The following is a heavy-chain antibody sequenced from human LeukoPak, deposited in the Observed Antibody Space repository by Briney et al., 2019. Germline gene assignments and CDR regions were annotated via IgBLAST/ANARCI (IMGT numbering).Heavy chain of an antibody. CDR3: ARQPGIAAAGLDY. CDR2: INHSGGT. V-gene: IGHV4-38-2*02. D-gene: IGHD6-13*01. CDR1: GYSISSGYC. J-gene: IGHJ4*02. Sequence: SETLSLTCTVSGYSISSGYCWGWIRQPPGKGLEWIGEINHSGGTNYNPSLKSRVTISVDTSENQFSLKLSSVTAADTAVYYCARQPGIAAAGLDYWGQGTLVTVSS.